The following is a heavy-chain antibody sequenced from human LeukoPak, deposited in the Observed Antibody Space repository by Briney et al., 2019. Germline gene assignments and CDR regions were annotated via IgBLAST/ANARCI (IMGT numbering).Heavy chain of an antibody. Sequence: ASVKVSCKASGYTFTGYYMHWVRQAPGQGLEWMGWINPNSGGTNYAQKFQGRVTMTRDTSISTAYMELSRLRSDDTAVYYCARDFCWSTSCYAFDYWGQGTLVTVSS. CDR1: GYTFTGYY. V-gene: IGHV1-2*02. CDR3: ARDFCWSTSCYAFDY. CDR2: INPNSGGT. D-gene: IGHD2-2*01. J-gene: IGHJ4*02.